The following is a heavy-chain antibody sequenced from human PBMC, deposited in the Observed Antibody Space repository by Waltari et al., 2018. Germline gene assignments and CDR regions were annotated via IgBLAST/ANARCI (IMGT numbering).Heavy chain of an antibody. CDR3: ARRAAITAAGPTYYMDV. CDR1: GYSISSGSY. V-gene: IGHV4-38-2*01. D-gene: IGHD6-13*01. CDR2: IYHSGST. Sequence: QVPLQESGPGLVKPSETLSLTCAVSGYSISSGSYWGWIRQPPGKGLEWSGNIYHSGSTHYNPSLKSRVTISVDTSKNQFSLKLSSVTAADTAVYYCARRAAITAAGPTYYMDVWGKGTTVTVSS. J-gene: IGHJ6*03.